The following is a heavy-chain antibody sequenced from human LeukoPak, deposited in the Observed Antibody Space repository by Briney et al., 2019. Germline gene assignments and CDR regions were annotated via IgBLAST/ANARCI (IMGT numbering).Heavy chain of an antibody. V-gene: IGHV3-73*01. CDR3: ARGGTTDQYFDY. CDR1: GFRFSVSG. J-gene: IGHJ4*02. CDR2: IRSEANSYTT. D-gene: IGHD1-14*01. Sequence: PGGCLRLSCGASGFRFSVSGINWVRQASGQGLEWVGRIRSEANSYTTTYAASVRGRFTVSRDDSKNTAYLQMNSLKTEDTAVYYCARGGTTDQYFDYWGQGILVTVSS.